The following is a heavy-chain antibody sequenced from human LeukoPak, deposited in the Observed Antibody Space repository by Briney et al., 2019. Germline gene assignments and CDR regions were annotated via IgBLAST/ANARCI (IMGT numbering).Heavy chain of an antibody. J-gene: IGHJ4*02. Sequence: SETLSLTCIVSGYSISSGYYWSWIRQPAGKGLEWIGRIYTSGSTNYNPSLKSRVTMSLDTSKNHFSLKLRSVTAADTAVYYCARRSREALVYYFDYWGQGTLVTVSS. CDR1: GYSISSGYY. CDR3: ARRSREALVYYFDY. CDR2: IYTSGST. V-gene: IGHV4-4*07. D-gene: IGHD2-8*01.